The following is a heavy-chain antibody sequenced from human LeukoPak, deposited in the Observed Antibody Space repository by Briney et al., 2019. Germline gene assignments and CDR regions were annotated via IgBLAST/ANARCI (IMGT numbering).Heavy chain of an antibody. CDR2: IHTSGST. D-gene: IGHD3-10*01. V-gene: IGHV4-4*07. J-gene: IGHJ5*01. CDR1: GGSISSNY. CDR3: ARVFSGSYDS. Sequence: SETLSLTCSVSGGSISSNYWSWTRQPAGKGLEWIGRIHTSGSTNYNPSLKSRVAMSVDTSKNQFSLKLSSVTAADTAVYYCARVFSGSYDSWGQGTLVTVSS.